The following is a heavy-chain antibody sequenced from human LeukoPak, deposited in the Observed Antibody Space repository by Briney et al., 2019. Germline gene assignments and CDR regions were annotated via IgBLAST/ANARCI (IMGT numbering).Heavy chain of an antibody. CDR3: ARPRAADFDAFDI. CDR2: IYPADSDT. J-gene: IGHJ3*02. D-gene: IGHD6-13*01. CDR1: GYSFTSYW. Sequence: GESLKISCKGSGYSFTSYWIGWVRQMPGKGLEWMGIIYPADSDTRYSPSFQGQVTISADKSISTAYLQWSSLTASDTAMYYCARPRAADFDAFDIWGQGTMVTVSS. V-gene: IGHV5-51*01.